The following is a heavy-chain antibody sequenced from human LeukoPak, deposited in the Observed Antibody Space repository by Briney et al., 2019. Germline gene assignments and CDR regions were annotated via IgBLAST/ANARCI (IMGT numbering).Heavy chain of an antibody. V-gene: IGHV1-8*01. CDR2: MNPNSGNT. D-gene: IGHD4-17*01. CDR1: GYTFTSYD. CDR3: ARVGYDYGDSPDY. Sequence: ASVKVSCKASGYTFTSYDINWVRQATGHGLEWMGWMNPNSGNTGYAQKFQGRVTMTRNTSISTAYMELSSLRSEDTAVYYCARVGYDYGDSPDYWGQGTLVTVSS. J-gene: IGHJ4*02.